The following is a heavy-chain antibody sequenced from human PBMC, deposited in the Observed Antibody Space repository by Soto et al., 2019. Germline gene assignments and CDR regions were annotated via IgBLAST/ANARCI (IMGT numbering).Heavy chain of an antibody. CDR3: ARDGGGGREYYDFWSGYPHFDY. V-gene: IGHV3-33*01. J-gene: IGHJ4*02. CDR2: IWYDGSNK. CDR1: GFTFSRYG. Sequence: ESVGGVVQPGRSLRLSCAASGFTFSRYGMHWVRQAPGKGLEWVAVIWYDGSNKYYADSVKGRFTISRDNSKNTLYLQMNSLRAEDTAVYYCARDGGGGREYYDFWSGYPHFDYWGQGTLVTVSS. D-gene: IGHD3-3*01.